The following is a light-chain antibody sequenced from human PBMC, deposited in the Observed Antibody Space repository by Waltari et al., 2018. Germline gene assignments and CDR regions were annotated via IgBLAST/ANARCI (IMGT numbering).Light chain of an antibody. CDR1: SGGIASNS. CDR2: EDT. CDR3: QSYDTTNVV. V-gene: IGLV6-57*01. J-gene: IGLJ2*01. Sequence: NFMLTQPHSVSGSPGKTVTVSCTRSSGGIASNSVQWYQQRPGSSPTTVIYEDTQRPAVVPDRFSGSIDSSSNAASLTISGLKTEDEADYYCQSYDTTNVVFGGGTKLTVL.